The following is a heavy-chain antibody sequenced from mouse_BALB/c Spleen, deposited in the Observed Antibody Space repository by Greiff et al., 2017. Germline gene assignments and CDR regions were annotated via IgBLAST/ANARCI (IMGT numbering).Heavy chain of an antibody. CDR2: IRLKSNNYAT. D-gene: IGHD2-3*01. CDR1: GFTFSNYW. J-gene: IGHJ3*01. Sequence: EVQLQESGGGLVQPGGSMKLSCVASGFTFSNYWMNWVRQSPEKGLEWVAEIRLKSNNYATHYAESVKGRFTISRDDSKSSVYLQMNNLRAEDTGIYYCTRRAYDGYFSWFAYWGQGTLVTVSA. CDR3: TRRAYDGYFSWFAY. V-gene: IGHV6-6*02.